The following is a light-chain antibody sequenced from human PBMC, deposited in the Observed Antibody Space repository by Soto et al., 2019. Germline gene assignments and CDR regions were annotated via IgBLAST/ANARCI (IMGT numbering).Light chain of an antibody. J-gene: IGLJ3*02. CDR3: SSFTSSNTWV. CDR2: EVS. Sequence: QSVLTQPPSVSGSPGQSVTFSCTGTSSDVGSYNRVSWYQQPPGTAPKLMIYEVSNRPSGVPDRFFGSKSGNTASLTISGLQAEDEADYYCSSFTSSNTWVFGGGTKLTVL. V-gene: IGLV2-18*02. CDR1: SSDVGSYNR.